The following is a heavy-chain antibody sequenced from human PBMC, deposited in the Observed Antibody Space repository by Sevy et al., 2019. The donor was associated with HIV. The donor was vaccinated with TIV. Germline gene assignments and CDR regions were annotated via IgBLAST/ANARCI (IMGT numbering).Heavy chain of an antibody. V-gene: IGHV3-7*01. CDR1: GFTFSDSW. J-gene: IGHJ4*01. CDR3: ARYRAYSALDY. CDR2: INEDGSRL. D-gene: IGHD5-18*01. Sequence: GGYLRLSCVASGFTFSDSWMTWVRQAPGKGLERIAFINEDGSRLGYMDSVRGRFTISRENTKNSLYLQMNSLRAEDTAVYFCARYRAYSALDYWGHETLVTVSS.